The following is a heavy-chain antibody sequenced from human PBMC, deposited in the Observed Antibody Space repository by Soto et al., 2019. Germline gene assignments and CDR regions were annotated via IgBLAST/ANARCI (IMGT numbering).Heavy chain of an antibody. CDR3: ARDVSGPGATYVMDV. Sequence: ASVKVSCKASGYIFSSHCIYWVRQAPGQGLQWMGIINPVVGRTAYAQKFQGRVTFTRDMSTSTVYMELTSLTYDDTAVYYCARDVSGPGATYVMDVWGQGTTVTVSS. CDR2: INPVVGRT. V-gene: IGHV1-46*01. CDR1: GYIFSSHC. J-gene: IGHJ6*02. D-gene: IGHD2-2*01.